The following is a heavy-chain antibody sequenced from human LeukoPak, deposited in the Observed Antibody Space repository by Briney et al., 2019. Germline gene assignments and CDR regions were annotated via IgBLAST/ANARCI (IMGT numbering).Heavy chain of an antibody. V-gene: IGHV4-59*01. J-gene: IGHJ4*02. CDR2: ISYSGST. D-gene: IGHD6-19*01. CDR3: ARDSSGWSPLFDY. Sequence: PSETLSLTCTVSGDSISSYHWSWIRQPPAKELAWIGYISYSGSTNYNPSLKSRVTISIDTSKNQFSLRLSSVTAADTAVYYCARDSSGWSPLFDYWGQGTLVTVSS. CDR1: GDSISSYH.